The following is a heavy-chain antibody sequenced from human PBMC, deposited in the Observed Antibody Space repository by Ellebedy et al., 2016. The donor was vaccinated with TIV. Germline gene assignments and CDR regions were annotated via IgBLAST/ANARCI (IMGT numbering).Heavy chain of an antibody. Sequence: PGGSLRLSCAASGFAFSHYPIHWVRQAPGKGLEWVAVVSHDGKTKFYADSVKGRCIISRDDSRKTVSLQISSLRHEDTAVYYCAGDRALDYWGQGTQVTASS. CDR1: GFAFSHYP. CDR3: AGDRALDY. D-gene: IGHD3-10*01. V-gene: IGHV3-30*03. J-gene: IGHJ4*02. CDR2: VSHDGKTK.